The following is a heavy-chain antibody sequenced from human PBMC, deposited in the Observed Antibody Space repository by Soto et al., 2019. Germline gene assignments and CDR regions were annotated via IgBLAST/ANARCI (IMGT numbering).Heavy chain of an antibody. Sequence: VGSLRLSCAASGFTFSNAWMSWVRQAPGKGLEWVGRIKSKTDGGTTDYAAPVKGRFTISRDDSKNTLYLQMNSLKTEDTAVYYCTTYGSGSYHYYYGMDVWGQGTTVTVSS. CDR1: GFTFSNAW. J-gene: IGHJ6*02. V-gene: IGHV3-15*01. CDR3: TTYGSGSYHYYYGMDV. D-gene: IGHD3-10*01. CDR2: IKSKTDGGTT.